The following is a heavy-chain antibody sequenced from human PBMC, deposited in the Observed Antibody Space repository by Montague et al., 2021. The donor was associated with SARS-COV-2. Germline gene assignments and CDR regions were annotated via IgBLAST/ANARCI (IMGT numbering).Heavy chain of an antibody. D-gene: IGHD3-10*01. Sequence: SETLSLTCAVHSGSSSTYSWNWIRQPPGKGPEWIGEIHHGGSTNYNPSLKSRVTISADTSKNQFSLKLTSVAAADTAVYYCARLGDGVVPSPILGVGPYYSYYYMDVWGKGTTVTVSS. CDR1: SGSSSTYS. CDR2: IHHGGST. J-gene: IGHJ6*03. V-gene: IGHV4-34*01. CDR3: ARLGDGVVPSPILGVGPYYSYYYMDV.